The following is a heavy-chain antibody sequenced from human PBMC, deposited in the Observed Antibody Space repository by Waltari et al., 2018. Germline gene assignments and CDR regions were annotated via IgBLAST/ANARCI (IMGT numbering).Heavy chain of an antibody. V-gene: IGHV3-7*01. Sequence: EVHVVESGGGLVRPGGSLRLSCAASGFPFHSFWSSWVRQAPGKGLEWVASINQDGSDTYYVDSVKGRFIISRDNAENSLFLQMSSLSAEDTAVYSCATTLFRTQRGDGVDVWGQGTTVIVSS. CDR1: GFPFHSFW. J-gene: IGHJ6*02. D-gene: IGHD5-18*01. CDR3: ATTLFRTQRGDGVDV. CDR2: INQDGSDT.